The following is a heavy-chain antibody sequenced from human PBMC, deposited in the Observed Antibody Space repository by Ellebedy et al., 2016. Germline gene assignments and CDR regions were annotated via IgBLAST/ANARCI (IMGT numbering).Heavy chain of an antibody. CDR1: GGSTTSGRYH. D-gene: IGHD4-11*01. CDR3: ARVARGTTLTTWGLHYYYYMDV. V-gene: IGHV4-61*02. Sequence: SETLSLTXTVSGGSTTSGRYHCTWIRQPAGKGLDWIGRVYASACTDYNPSLRSRVPMSVDTSKSQFSLRMTSVTAADTAMYYCARVARGTTLTTWGLHYYYYMDVWGKGTTVTVSS. CDR2: VYASACT. J-gene: IGHJ6*03.